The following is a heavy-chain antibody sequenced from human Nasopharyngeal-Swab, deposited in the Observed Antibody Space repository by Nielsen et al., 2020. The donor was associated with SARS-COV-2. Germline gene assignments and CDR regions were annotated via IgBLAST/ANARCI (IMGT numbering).Heavy chain of an antibody. J-gene: IGHJ4*02. Sequence: GESLKISCKGSGYSFNTYWIAWVRQMPGKGLEWMGIVYPGDSDTRYSPSFQGQVTISADKSISTAYLQWSSLKASDTAMYYCVAAAGNNYFDYWGQGTLVTVSS. CDR3: VAAAGNNYFDY. CDR2: VYPGDSDT. V-gene: IGHV5-51*01. D-gene: IGHD6-13*01. CDR1: GYSFNTYW.